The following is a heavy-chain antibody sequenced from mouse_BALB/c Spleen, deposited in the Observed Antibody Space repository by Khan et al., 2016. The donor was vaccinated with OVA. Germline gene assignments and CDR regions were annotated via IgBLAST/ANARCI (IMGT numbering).Heavy chain of an antibody. V-gene: IGHV1S81*02. Sequence: VELVESGAELVKPGASVKLSCKASGYTFTSYWMHWVKQRPGQGLEWIGEINPNNGRSNYNEKFKSKATLTVDKSSSTAYMQISSLTSEDSAVDYCARYYGNYAFAYWGQGTLVTVSA. CDR1: GYTFTSYW. CDR2: INPNNGRS. CDR3: ARYYGNYAFAY. J-gene: IGHJ3*01. D-gene: IGHD2-1*01.